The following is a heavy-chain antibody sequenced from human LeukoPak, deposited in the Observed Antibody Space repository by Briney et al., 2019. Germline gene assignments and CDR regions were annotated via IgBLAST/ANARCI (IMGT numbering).Heavy chain of an antibody. CDR1: GGSISSYY. D-gene: IGHD2-15*01. Sequence: PAETLSLTCTVSGGSISSYYWSWIRQPPGKGLGWIGYIYYGGSTNYNPSLKSGVTISVDTSKNQFSLKLSYVTAADTAVYYCERVVVVAADDAFDIWGQGTMVTVSS. CDR2: IYYGGST. J-gene: IGHJ3*02. V-gene: IGHV4-59*01. CDR3: ERVVVVAADDAFDI.